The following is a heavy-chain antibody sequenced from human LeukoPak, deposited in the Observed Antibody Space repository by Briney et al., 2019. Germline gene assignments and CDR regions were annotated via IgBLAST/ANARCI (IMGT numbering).Heavy chain of an antibody. CDR2: INAGNGNT. V-gene: IGHV1-3*01. CDR3: ARGGEIAAAGTGLDY. CDR1: GYTFTSYA. D-gene: IGHD6-13*01. Sequence: ASVKVSCKASGYTFTSYAMHWVRQAPGQRLEWMGWINAGNGNTKCSQKFQGRVTITRDTSASTAYMEVSSLRSEDTAVYYCARGGEIAAAGTGLDYWGQGTLVTVSS. J-gene: IGHJ4*02.